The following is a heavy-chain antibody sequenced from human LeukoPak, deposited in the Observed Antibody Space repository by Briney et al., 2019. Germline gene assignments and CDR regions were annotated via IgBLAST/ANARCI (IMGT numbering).Heavy chain of an antibody. CDR3: AKVYGDGAYYFDY. CDR2: ISGSGDTT. D-gene: IGHD4-17*01. V-gene: IGHV3-23*01. CDR1: GFTFSSYA. Sequence: GGSLRLSCAASGFTFSSYAMSWVRQAPGKGLEWVSTISGSGDTTYYADSVKGRFTTSRDNSQNALSLQMNSLTGEDTAVYDCAKVYGDGAYYFDYWGQGTLVTVSS. J-gene: IGHJ4*02.